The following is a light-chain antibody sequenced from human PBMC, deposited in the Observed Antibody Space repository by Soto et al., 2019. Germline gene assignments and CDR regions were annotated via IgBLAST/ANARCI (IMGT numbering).Light chain of an antibody. J-gene: IGKJ5*01. Sequence: DIQMTQSPSSLSASIGDRSALTCKASQHISHYLDWYQQQPGKALKLLIYAASNLHTGVPSRFRGSGSGTEFSLNITSLQPEDVATYYCQQDDDPPITFGQGTRLENK. CDR1: QHISHY. CDR2: AAS. CDR3: QQDDDPPIT. V-gene: IGKV1-33*01.